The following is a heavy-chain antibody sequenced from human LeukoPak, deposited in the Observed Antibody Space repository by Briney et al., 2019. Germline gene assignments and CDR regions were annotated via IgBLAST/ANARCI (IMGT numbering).Heavy chain of an antibody. CDR1: GGSISSYY. J-gene: IGHJ5*02. V-gene: IGHV4-59*01. Sequence: PSETLSLTCTVSGGSISSYYWSWIRQPPGKCLEWIGYIYYSGSTNYNPSLKSRVTISVDTSKNQFSLKLSSVPAADTAVYYCARGTLPSITTVRGVRHTNWFDPWGQGTLVTVSS. CDR2: IYYSGST. CDR3: ARGTLPSITTVRGVRHTNWFDP. D-gene: IGHD3-10*01.